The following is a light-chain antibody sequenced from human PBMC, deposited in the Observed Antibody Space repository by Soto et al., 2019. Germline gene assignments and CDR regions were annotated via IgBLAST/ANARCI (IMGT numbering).Light chain of an antibody. CDR1: QAISSY. V-gene: IGKV1-39*01. CDR2: TSS. Sequence: DIQMTQSPPSLSASVGDRVTITCRASQAISSYLNWYQQKPGKAPKILIYTSSSLQSGVPSRFSGSGSETDFSLTISSLQPEDFAAYYCQQSYSSPHTFGQGTKLEI. CDR3: QQSYSSPHT. J-gene: IGKJ2*01.